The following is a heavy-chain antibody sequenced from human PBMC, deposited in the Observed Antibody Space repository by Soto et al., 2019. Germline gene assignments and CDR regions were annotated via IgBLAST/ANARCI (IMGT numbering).Heavy chain of an antibody. V-gene: IGHV3-23*01. CDR3: ARSYCGYNCALDY. D-gene: IGHD2-21*01. J-gene: IGHJ4*02. Sequence: GGSLRLSCAASGFTLSNYAMSWVRQAPGKGLEWVSTFSGTGGYTYYTDSVKGRFTISRDESKNTLHLQMNSLRPEDTGVYYCARSYCGYNCALDYWGQGTPVTVSS. CDR1: GFTLSNYA. CDR2: FSGTGGYT.